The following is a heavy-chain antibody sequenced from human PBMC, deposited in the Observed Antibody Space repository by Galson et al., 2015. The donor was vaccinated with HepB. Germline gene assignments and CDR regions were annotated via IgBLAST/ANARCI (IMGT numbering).Heavy chain of an antibody. CDR2: IVVGSGNT. D-gene: IGHD3-10*01. Sequence: SVKVSCKASGFTFTSSAMQWVRQARGQRLEWIGWIVVGSGNTNYAQKFQERVTITRDMSTSTAYMELSSLRSEDTAVYYCAALVTMVRGVTNILDYWGQGTLATVSS. CDR3: AALVTMVRGVTNILDY. J-gene: IGHJ4*02. V-gene: IGHV1-58*02. CDR1: GFTFTSSA.